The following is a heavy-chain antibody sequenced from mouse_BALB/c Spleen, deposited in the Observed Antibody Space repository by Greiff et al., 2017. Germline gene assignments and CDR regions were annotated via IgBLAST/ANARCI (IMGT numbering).Heavy chain of an antibody. CDR3: ARWDGGFHDY. V-gene: IGHV1-54*01. D-gene: IGHD4-1*01. CDR1: GYAFTNYL. CDR2: INPGSGGT. J-gene: IGHJ2*01. Sequence: VKLQESGAELVRPGTSVKVSCKASGYAFTNYLIEWVKQRPGQGLEWIGVINPGSGGTNYNEKFKGKATLTADKSSSTAYMQLSSLTSDDSAVYFCARWDGGFHDYWGQGTTLTVSS.